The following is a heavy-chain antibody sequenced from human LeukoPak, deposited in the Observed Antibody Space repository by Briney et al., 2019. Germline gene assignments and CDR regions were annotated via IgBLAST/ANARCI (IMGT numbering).Heavy chain of an antibody. Sequence: GGSLRLSCAASGFTFSNYAMSWVRQTAGKGLECVSVVTGSGGDTYYTGSVNGRFTISRDNSKNTLYLQMNSLRAEDTAVYYCARGTLEHCSGASCYPLDSRGQGTLVTVSS. CDR3: ARGTLEHCSGASCYPLDS. V-gene: IGHV3-23*01. CDR2: VTGSGGDT. J-gene: IGHJ4*02. CDR1: GFTFSNYA. D-gene: IGHD2-15*01.